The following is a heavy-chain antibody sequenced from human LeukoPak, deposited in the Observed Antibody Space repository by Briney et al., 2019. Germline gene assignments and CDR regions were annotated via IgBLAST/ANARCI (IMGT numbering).Heavy chain of an antibody. Sequence: ASVKVSCKASGYTFTSYGMSWGRQGPGQGLEWMGWISAYNGITNYAQKLQGRFTMTTDTSTSTAYMELRRLRSDDTAVYYCARSGRYSGSYSLDYWGQGTLVTVSS. V-gene: IGHV1-18*01. J-gene: IGHJ4*02. CDR2: ISAYNGIT. CDR1: GYTFTSYG. D-gene: IGHD1-26*01. CDR3: ARSGRYSGSYSLDY.